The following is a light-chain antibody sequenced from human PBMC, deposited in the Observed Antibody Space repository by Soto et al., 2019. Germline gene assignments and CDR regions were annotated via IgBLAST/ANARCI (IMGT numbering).Light chain of an antibody. CDR1: QSVSSK. CDR3: QQSYSIPQT. J-gene: IGKJ1*01. Sequence: EIVLTQSPGTLSLSPWERATLSCRASQSVSSKLAWYQQKPGQAPRLLIYGASSRATGIPDRFSGSGSGTDFTLTISSLQPEDFATFYCQQSYSIPQTFGQGTKVDIK. CDR2: GAS. V-gene: IGKV3-20*01.